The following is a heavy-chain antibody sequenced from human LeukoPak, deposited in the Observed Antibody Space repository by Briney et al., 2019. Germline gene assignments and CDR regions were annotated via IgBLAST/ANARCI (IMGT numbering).Heavy chain of an antibody. D-gene: IGHD6-19*01. V-gene: IGHV3-7*01. CDR3: ARDPDAVAGHNWFDP. J-gene: IGHJ5*02. CDR1: GFTFSSYW. Sequence: GGSLRLSCAASGFTFSSYWMSWVRQAPGKGLEWVANIEQDGSEKYYVDSVKGRFTISRDNAKNSLYLQMNSLRAEDTAVYYCARDPDAVAGHNWFDPWGQGTLVTVSS. CDR2: IEQDGSEK.